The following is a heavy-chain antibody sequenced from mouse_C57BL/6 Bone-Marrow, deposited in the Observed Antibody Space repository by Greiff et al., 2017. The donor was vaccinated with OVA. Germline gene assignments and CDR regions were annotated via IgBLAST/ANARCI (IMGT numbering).Heavy chain of an antibody. D-gene: IGHD2-4*01. CDR2: INPSTGGT. CDR3: ARLGLRRAWFAY. V-gene: IGHV1-42*01. Sequence: VQLQQSGPELVKPGASVKISCKASGYSFTGYYMNWVKQSPEKSLEWIGEINPSTGGTTYNQKFKAKATLTVDKSSSTAYMQLKRLTSEDSAVYYCARLGLRRAWFAYWGQGTLVTVSA. CDR1: GYSFTGYY. J-gene: IGHJ3*01.